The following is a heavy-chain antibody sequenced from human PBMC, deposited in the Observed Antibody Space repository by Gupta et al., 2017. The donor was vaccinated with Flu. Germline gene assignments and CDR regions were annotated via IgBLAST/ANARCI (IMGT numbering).Heavy chain of an antibody. CDR2: IGSGGNV. V-gene: IGHV3-48*02. Sequence: EVHLVEPGGHLVQPGGSLRLSCAASGFIFSYSHMNWVRQDPGKGLEWVAYIGSGGNVDNADSVKGRFTISRDNAKNSLYLEMNSLRDEDTALYYCVRDHDWAFTNWGQGTLVTVSS. D-gene: IGHD3-9*01. CDR3: VRDHDWAFTN. CDR1: GFIFSYSH. J-gene: IGHJ4*02.